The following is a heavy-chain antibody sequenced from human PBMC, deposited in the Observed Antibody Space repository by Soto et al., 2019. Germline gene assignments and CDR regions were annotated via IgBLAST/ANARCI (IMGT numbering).Heavy chain of an antibody. CDR3: ARVVGATTWFDP. V-gene: IGHV1-3*01. D-gene: IGHD1-26*01. J-gene: IGHJ5*02. Sequence: ASVKVSCKASGYTFTSYAMHWVRQAPGQRLEWMGWINAGNGNTKYSQKFQGRVTITRDTSASTAYMELSSLRSEDTAVYYCARVVGATTWFDPWGQGTLVTVSS. CDR2: INAGNGNT. CDR1: GYTFTSYA.